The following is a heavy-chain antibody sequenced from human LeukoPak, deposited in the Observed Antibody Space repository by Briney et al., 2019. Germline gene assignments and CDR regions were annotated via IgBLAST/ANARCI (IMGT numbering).Heavy chain of an antibody. V-gene: IGHV4-39*01. CDR1: GGSISTSDYS. CDR2: IYYNGGA. CDR3: ARHKGPHIVRGVLRNNWFDY. Sequence: KASETLSLTCTVSGGSISTSDYSWGWIRQPPGKGLEWIDTIYYNGGAHYTVSLKSRVTISVDTSKNQFSLRLNSVTAADTAMYFCARHKGPHIVRGVLRNNWFDYWGQGILVTVSS. D-gene: IGHD3-10*01. J-gene: IGHJ5*01.